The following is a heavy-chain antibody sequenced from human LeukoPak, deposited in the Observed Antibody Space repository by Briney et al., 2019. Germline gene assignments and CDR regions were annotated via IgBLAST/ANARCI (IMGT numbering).Heavy chain of an antibody. J-gene: IGHJ2*01. CDR1: GGSISSGGYY. CDR2: IYYSGST. D-gene: IGHD3-9*01. V-gene: IGHV4-31*03. CDR3: ARAPVLRYFDWSTSAWYFDL. Sequence: SQTLSLTCTVSGGSISSGGYYWSWIRQHPGTGLEWIVYIYYSGSTYYNPSLKSRVTISVDTSKNQFSLKLSSVTAADTAVYYCARAPVLRYFDWSTSAWYFDLWGRGTLVTVSS.